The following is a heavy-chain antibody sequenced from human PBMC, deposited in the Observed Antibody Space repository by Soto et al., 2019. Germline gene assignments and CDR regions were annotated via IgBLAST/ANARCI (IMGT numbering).Heavy chain of an antibody. CDR1: GFSLNTGGVG. J-gene: IGHJ4*02. D-gene: IGHD2-2*01. V-gene: IGHV2-5*02. CDR3: AHSFDQVLWAFFY. Sequence: QITLKESGPTLVNPTQPLTLTCTFSGFSLNTGGVGVGWIRQPPGKDLEWLALVYWDDDKRYSPSLQSRLTITKDTSKNQVVLTVTNMDPVDTATYYCAHSFDQVLWAFFYWGQGTLVTVSS. CDR2: VYWDDDK.